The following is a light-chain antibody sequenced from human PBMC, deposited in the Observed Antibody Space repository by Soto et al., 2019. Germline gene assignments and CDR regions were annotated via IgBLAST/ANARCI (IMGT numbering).Light chain of an antibody. CDR2: QDS. CDR1: TLGDKY. CDR3: QAWDSSTVV. Sequence: SYELTQPPSVSVSPGQTASITRSGDTLGDKYACWYQQKPGQSPVLVIYQDSKRPSGIPERFSGSNSGNTATLTISGTQAMDEADYYCQAWDSSTVVFGGGTKVTVL. V-gene: IGLV3-1*01. J-gene: IGLJ2*01.